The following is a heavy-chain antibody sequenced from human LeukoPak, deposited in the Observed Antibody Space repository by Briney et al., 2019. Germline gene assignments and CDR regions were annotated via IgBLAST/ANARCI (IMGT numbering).Heavy chain of an antibody. CDR2: ISSSSSTI. D-gene: IGHD3-10*01. CDR3: ARDGMVLWFGENSHFDY. CDR1: GFTFSSYS. Sequence: GGSLGLSCAASGFTFSSYSMNWVRQAPGKGLEWVSYISSSSSTIYYADSVKGRFTISRDNAKNSLYLQMNSLRAEDTAVYYCARDGMVLWFGENSHFDYWGQGTLVTVSS. J-gene: IGHJ4*02. V-gene: IGHV3-48*04.